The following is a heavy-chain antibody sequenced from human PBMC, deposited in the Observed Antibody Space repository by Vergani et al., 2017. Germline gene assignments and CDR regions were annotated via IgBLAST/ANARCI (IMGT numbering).Heavy chain of an antibody. CDR2: IHPADTDT. CDR3: ARRYGRDSSGSKYFDY. J-gene: IGHJ4*02. Sequence: EVQLVQSGAEVKKPGESLKISCQISGYSFTNYWIGWVRQMPGKCLEWMGIIHPADTDTRYTPSFKGQVTISVVKSISTAYLQPSSLRASDSAMYYCARRYGRDSSGSKYFDYWGQGTLITVSS. CDR1: GYSFTNYW. V-gene: IGHV5-51*01. D-gene: IGHD3-22*01.